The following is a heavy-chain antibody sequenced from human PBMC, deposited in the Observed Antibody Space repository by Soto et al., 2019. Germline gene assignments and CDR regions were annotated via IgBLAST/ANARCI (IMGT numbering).Heavy chain of an antibody. CDR2: INPSGGST. J-gene: IGHJ3*02. Sequence: ASVKVSCKASGYTFTSYYMHWVRQAPGQGLEWMGIINPSGGSTSYAQKFQGRFTMTRDTSTSTVYMELSSLRSEDTAVYYCARDRAYYYDSSGPPHAFDIWGQGTMVTVSS. CDR1: GYTFTSYY. D-gene: IGHD3-22*01. CDR3: ARDRAYYYDSSGPPHAFDI. V-gene: IGHV1-46*03.